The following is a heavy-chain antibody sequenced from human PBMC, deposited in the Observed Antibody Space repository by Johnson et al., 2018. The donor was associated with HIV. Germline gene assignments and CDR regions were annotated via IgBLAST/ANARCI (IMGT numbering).Heavy chain of an antibody. J-gene: IGHJ3*02. V-gene: IGHV3-74*02. CDR3: ARGEQWSLLGAFDI. CDR2: LNSDGSST. D-gene: IGHD6-19*01. CDR1: AFTVSDNY. Sequence: VQLVESGGGLVQPGGSLRLSCAASAFTVSDNYLSWVRQAPGKGLVWVSRLNSDGSSTSSADSVKGRFTISRDNAKNTLYLQMNSLRAEDTAVYYCARGEQWSLLGAFDIWGQGIMVTVSS.